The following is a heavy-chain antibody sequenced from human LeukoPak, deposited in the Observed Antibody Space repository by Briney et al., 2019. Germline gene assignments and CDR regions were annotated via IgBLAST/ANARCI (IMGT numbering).Heavy chain of an antibody. D-gene: IGHD3-22*01. CDR1: GGSISSGDYY. Sequence: SETLSLTCTVSGGSISSGDYYWSWIRQPPGKGLEWIGYIYYSGSTYYNPSLKSRVTISVDTSKNQFSLKLSCVTAADTAVYYCARAPPAYYYDSSGYYYFDYWGQGTLVTVSS. V-gene: IGHV4-30-4*01. CDR2: IYYSGST. J-gene: IGHJ4*02. CDR3: ARAPPAYYYDSSGYYYFDY.